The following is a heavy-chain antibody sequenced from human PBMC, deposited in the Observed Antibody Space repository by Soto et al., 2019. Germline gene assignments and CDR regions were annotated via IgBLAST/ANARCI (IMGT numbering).Heavy chain of an antibody. Sequence: GGSLRLSCAASGFTFSNAWMSWVRQAPGKGLEWVGRIKSKTDGGTTDYAAPVKGRFTISRDDSKNTLYPQMNSLKTEDTAVYYCTTTRFDSSGYYYAVFDYWGQGTLVTVSS. CDR3: TTTRFDSSGYYYAVFDY. V-gene: IGHV3-15*01. CDR2: IKSKTDGGTT. CDR1: GFTFSNAW. J-gene: IGHJ4*02. D-gene: IGHD3-22*01.